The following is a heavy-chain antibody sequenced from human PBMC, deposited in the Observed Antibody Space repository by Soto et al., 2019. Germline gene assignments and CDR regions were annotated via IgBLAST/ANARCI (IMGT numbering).Heavy chain of an antibody. CDR1: GGTFSSYA. Sequence: QVQLVQSGAEVKKPWSSVKVSCKASGGTFSSYAISWVRQAPGQGLEGMGGSISIFGTANYAQEFQGRVTLTADESTSTAYMELSSLRSEDTAVYYCASVYCSSTSCYAAPGGYGMDVWGQGTTVTVSS. CDR2: SISIFGTA. J-gene: IGHJ6*02. CDR3: ASVYCSSTSCYAAPGGYGMDV. V-gene: IGHV1-69*01. D-gene: IGHD2-2*01.